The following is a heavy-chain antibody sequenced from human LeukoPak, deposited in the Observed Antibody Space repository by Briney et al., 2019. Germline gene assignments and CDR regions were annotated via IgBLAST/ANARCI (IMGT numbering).Heavy chain of an antibody. J-gene: IGHJ4*02. CDR1: GYTFTGYY. CDR3: ARPSGYSSGYYIDY. V-gene: IGHV1-2*02. Sequence: VASVKVSCKASGYTFTGYYMHWVRQAPGQGLEWMGWINPNSGGTNYAQKFQGRVTMTRDTSVTTAYMEVSSLRSDDTAVFYCARPSGYSSGYYIDYWGQGTLVTISS. D-gene: IGHD6-25*01. CDR2: INPNSGGT.